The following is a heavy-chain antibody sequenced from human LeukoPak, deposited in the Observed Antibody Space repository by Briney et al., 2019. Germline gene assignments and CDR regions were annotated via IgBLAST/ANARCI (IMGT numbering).Heavy chain of an antibody. V-gene: IGHV6-1*01. D-gene: IGHD6-13*01. J-gene: IGHJ4*02. CDR3: ARIVGQQRDS. Sequence: QTLSLTCAISGDSVSSNSAAWNWIRQSPSRGLEWLGRTYYRSKWSNDYALSVKGRITINPDTAKNQFSLQLKYVTPEDTAVYYCARIVGQQRDSWGQGTLVTVSS. CDR1: GDSVSSNSAA. CDR2: TYYRSKWSN.